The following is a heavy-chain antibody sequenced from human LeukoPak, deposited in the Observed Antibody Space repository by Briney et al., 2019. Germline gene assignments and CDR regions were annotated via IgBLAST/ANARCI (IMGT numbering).Heavy chain of an antibody. V-gene: IGHV4-30-4*01. D-gene: IGHD3-9*01. CDR3: AGAVTGYYLSHYYFPY. CDR1: GDSISSGDYY. Sequence: PSQTLSLTCTVSGDSISSGDYYWTWIRQPPGKGLEWIGYIYYNGITYYNPSLNSRVIISVDQPKKQFSLKLSSVTAADTAGYYCAGAVTGYYLSHYYFPYWGRGTLVTVSS. J-gene: IGHJ4*02. CDR2: IYYNGIT.